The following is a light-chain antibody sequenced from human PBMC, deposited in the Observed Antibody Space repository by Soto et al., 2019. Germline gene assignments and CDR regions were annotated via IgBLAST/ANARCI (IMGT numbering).Light chain of an antibody. CDR1: QSVPSTY. V-gene: IGKV3-20*01. J-gene: IGKJ3*01. CDR2: GAS. CDR3: QQYGSSPPFT. Sequence: EIVLTQSPGTLSLSPGERATLSCRASQSVPSTYLAWYQQKPGQPPRLLIYGASTRATGIPDRFSGSGSGTYFTLTISRLAHEDFAVYFRQQYGSSPPFTFGPGTKVDIK.